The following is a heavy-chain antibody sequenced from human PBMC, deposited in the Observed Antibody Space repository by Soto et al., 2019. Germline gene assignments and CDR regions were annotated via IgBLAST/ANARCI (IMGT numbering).Heavy chain of an antibody. J-gene: IGHJ6*04. CDR2: IGTAGDP. V-gene: IGHV3-13*05. Sequence: PGGSLRLSCAASGFTFSSYDMHWVRQATGKGLEWVSAIGTAGDPYYPGSVKGRFTISRENAKNSLYPQMNSLRAGDTAVYYCARGEYYYGSGSSMDVWGKGTTVTVSS. CDR3: ARGEYYYGSGSSMDV. CDR1: GFTFSSYD. D-gene: IGHD3-10*01.